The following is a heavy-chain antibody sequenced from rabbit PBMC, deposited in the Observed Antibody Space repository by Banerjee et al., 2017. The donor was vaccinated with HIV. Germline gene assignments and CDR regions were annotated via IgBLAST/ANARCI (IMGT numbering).Heavy chain of an antibody. CDR3: ARGYYSDGWGLNL. V-gene: IGHV1S40*01. CDR1: GFSFSSTYY. CDR2: INAGSANST. J-gene: IGHJ4*01. Sequence: SLEESGGDLVKPGGSLTLTCTASGFSFSSTYYMSWVRQAPGKGLEWIACINAGSANSTCYATWAKGRFTISKTSSTTVTLQMTSLTAADTATYICARGYYSDGWGLNLWGQGTLVTVS. D-gene: IGHD4-1*01.